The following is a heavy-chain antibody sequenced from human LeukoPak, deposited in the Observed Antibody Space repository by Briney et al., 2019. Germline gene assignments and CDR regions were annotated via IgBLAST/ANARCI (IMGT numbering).Heavy chain of an antibody. CDR1: GFTFSSYW. J-gene: IGHJ4*02. Sequence: GGSLRLSCAASGFTFSSYWMSWVRQAPGKGLEWVANIKQDGSEKYYVDSVKGRFTISRDNAKNSLYLQMNNLRAEDTAMYYCAREGRLLGIPDFDYWGQGTLVTVSS. D-gene: IGHD7-27*01. V-gene: IGHV3-7*01. CDR3: AREGRLLGIPDFDY. CDR2: IKQDGSEK.